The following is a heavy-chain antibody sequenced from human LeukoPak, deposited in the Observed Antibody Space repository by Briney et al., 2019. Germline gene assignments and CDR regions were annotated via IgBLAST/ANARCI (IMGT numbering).Heavy chain of an antibody. CDR1: GFTFSSYS. CDR3: ARVPSAPARYFDWLSYFDY. V-gene: IGHV3-48*01. D-gene: IGHD3-9*01. Sequence: GGSLRLSCAASGFTFSSYSMNWVRQAPGKGPEWVSYISSSSSTIYYADSVKGRFTISRDNAKNSLYLQMNSLRAEDTAVYYCARVPSAPARYFDWLSYFDYWGQGTLVTVSS. CDR2: ISSSSSTI. J-gene: IGHJ4*02.